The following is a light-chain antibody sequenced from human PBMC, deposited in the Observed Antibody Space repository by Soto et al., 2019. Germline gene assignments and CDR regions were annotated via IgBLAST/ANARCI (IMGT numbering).Light chain of an antibody. V-gene: IGKV1-5*01. J-gene: IGKJ1*01. CDR3: QQYDSYSWT. CDR1: RTISNW. CDR2: DAS. Sequence: DTQMTQSPSTLSGSIGDRVTITCRASRTISNWEAWYQQKPGKAPKLLISDASDLERGVPSRFSGTGSGTEFTLTISSLQLDDSATYYSQQYDSYSWTCGQGTKV.